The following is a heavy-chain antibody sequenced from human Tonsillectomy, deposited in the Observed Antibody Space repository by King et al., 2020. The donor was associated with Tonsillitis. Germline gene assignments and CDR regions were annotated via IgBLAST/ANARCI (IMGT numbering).Heavy chain of an antibody. D-gene: IGHD2-15*01. CDR1: GGSISSYY. J-gene: IGHJ2*01. Sequence: VQLQESGPGLVKPSETLSLTCTVSGGSISSYYWSWIRQPPGKGLEWIGYIHYSGSTNYNPSLKSRVTISVDTSKNQFSLKLSSVTAADTAVYYCARGGQVDVVVVAATLVLDLWGRGTLVTVSS. V-gene: IGHV4-59*01. CDR3: ARGGQVDVVVVAATLVLDL. CDR2: IHYSGST.